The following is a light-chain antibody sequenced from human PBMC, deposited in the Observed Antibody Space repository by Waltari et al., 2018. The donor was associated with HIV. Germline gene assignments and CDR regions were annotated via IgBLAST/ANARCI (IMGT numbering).Light chain of an antibody. J-gene: IGKJ5*01. CDR3: QQYNTDPS. Sequence: DIHMTQFPSTLSAFLGDSVTIPCRASQSVGSWLAWYQHKTGKAPKLLIHKASVLESGVSSRFSGSGSETEFTLIIDSLEPDDFATYYCQQYNTDPSFGQGTRLEMK. CDR1: QSVGSW. V-gene: IGKV1-5*03. CDR2: KAS.